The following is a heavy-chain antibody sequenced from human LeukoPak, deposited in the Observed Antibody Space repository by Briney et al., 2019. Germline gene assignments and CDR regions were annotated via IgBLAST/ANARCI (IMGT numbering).Heavy chain of an antibody. D-gene: IGHD3-16*01. CDR1: GYTFTSYY. J-gene: IGHJ4*02. Sequence: ASVKVSCKASGYTFTSYYMHWVRQAPGQGLEWMGIINPSGGSTSYAQKFQGRVTMTRVTSTSTVYMELSRLRSDDTAVYYCARGGVYDYGVYWGQGTLVTVFS. V-gene: IGHV1-46*01. CDR2: INPSGGST. CDR3: ARGGVYDYGVY.